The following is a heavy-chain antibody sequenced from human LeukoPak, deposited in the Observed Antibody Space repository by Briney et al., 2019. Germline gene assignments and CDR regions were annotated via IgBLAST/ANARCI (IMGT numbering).Heavy chain of an antibody. CDR1: GYTFTSYG. CDR2: VSGYNGNT. CDR3: ASGTTTMIRGVYYYYYGMDV. J-gene: IGHJ6*02. V-gene: IGHV1-18*01. D-gene: IGHD3-10*01. Sequence: GASVKVSCKASGYTFTSYGITWVRQAPGQGLEWMGWVSGYNGNTNYAQKVKGRVTMTTETSTNTAYMELRNLRSDDTAVYYCASGTTTMIRGVYYYYYGMDVWGQGTTVTVS.